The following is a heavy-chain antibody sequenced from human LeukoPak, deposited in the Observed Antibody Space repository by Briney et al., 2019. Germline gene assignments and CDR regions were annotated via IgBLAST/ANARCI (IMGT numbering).Heavy chain of an antibody. D-gene: IGHD3-9*01. J-gene: IGHJ4*02. V-gene: IGHV3-11*01. CDR1: GFTFSDYY. CDR3: ARVSDYDILTGRDY. CDR2: ISSSGSTI. Sequence: GGSLRLSCAASGFTFSDYYMSWIRQAPGKGLEWVSYISSSGSTIYYADSVKGRFTIPRDNAKNSLYLQMNSLRAEDTAVYYCARVSDYDILTGRDYWGQGTLVTVSS.